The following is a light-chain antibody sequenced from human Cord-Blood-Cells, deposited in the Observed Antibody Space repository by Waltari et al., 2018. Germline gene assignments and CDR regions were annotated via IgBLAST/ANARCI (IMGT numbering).Light chain of an antibody. J-gene: IGLJ2*01. CDR2: YVS. Sequence: QSALTQPASVSGSPGQSITISCTGTRNDVGGYKYVSWYQQHPGKAPKHMIYYVSNRPSGVSNRFSGAKSGNTASLTISGLQAEDEADYYCSSYTSSSTVVFGGGTKLTVL. CDR3: SSYTSSSTVV. V-gene: IGLV2-14*01. CDR1: RNDVGGYKY.